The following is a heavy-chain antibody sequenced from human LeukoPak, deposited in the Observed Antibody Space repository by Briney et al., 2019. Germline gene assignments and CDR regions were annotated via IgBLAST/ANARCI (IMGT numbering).Heavy chain of an antibody. CDR3: TRAPVVPAAMSYYYYGMDV. D-gene: IGHD2-2*01. V-gene: IGHV3-48*03. CDR2: ISSSGSTI. J-gene: IGHJ6*02. Sequence: QPGGSLRLSCAASGFDFNIYEMIWVRQAPGKGLEWVSYISSSGSTIYYADSVKGRFTISRDNAKNSLYLQMNSLRAEDTAVYYCTRAPVVPAAMSYYYYGMDVWGQGTTVTVSS. CDR1: GFDFNIYE.